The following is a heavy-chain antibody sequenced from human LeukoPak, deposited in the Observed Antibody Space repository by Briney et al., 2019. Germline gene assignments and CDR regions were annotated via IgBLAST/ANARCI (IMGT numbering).Heavy chain of an antibody. CDR2: ISYIGST. CDR3: VRASGADRPSDY. Sequence: SETLSLTCTVSGGSISSYYWSWIRQPPGKGLEWIGYISYIGSTNYHPSLKRRVTMSVDLSKNQFSLKLSSVTAADTAVYYCVRASGADRPSDYWGQGTLVTVSS. D-gene: IGHD3-10*01. V-gene: IGHV4-59*01. J-gene: IGHJ4*02. CDR1: GGSISSYY.